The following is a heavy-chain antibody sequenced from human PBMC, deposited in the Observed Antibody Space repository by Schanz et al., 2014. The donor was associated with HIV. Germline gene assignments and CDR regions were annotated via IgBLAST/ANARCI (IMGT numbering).Heavy chain of an antibody. J-gene: IGHJ4*02. Sequence: EVQLVESGGGLVQPGGSLRLSCAASGFTFSSYAMTWVRQGAGKGLEWVSTISESGRYTYYADSVKGRFAISRDKSKNTLYLQMNSLRVEDTAVYYCAKMARSVAANTNFDYWGQGTLVTVSS. V-gene: IGHV3-23*04. CDR2: ISESGRYT. CDR1: GFTFSSYA. CDR3: AKMARSVAANTNFDY. D-gene: IGHD6-19*01.